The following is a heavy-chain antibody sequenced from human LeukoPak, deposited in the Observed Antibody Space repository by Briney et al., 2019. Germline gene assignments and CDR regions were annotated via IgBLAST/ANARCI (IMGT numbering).Heavy chain of an antibody. J-gene: IGHJ6*04. CDR3: ARDSDDILTGYYSGPADYYYYYGMDV. Sequence: SVKVSCKASGGTFSSYAISWVRQAPGQGLEWMGGIIPIFGTANYAQKFQGRVTITADKSTSTAYMELSSLRSEDTAVYYCARDSDDILTGYYSGPADYYYYYGMDVWGKGTTVTVSS. V-gene: IGHV1-69*06. CDR2: IIPIFGTA. CDR1: GGTFSSYA. D-gene: IGHD3-9*01.